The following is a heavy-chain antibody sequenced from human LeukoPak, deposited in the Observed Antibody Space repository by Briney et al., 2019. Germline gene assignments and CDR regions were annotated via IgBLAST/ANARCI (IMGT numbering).Heavy chain of an antibody. V-gene: IGHV4-38-2*02. D-gene: IGHD3-22*01. CDR2: IHHSGST. CDR1: GYSISSGYY. Sequence: SETLSLTCIVSGYSISSGYYWGWIRQPPGKGLEWIGNIHHSGSTYYNPSLKSRVTISVDTSKNQLSLKLSSVTAADTAVYYCARQRVPYHSNPMLNWFDPWGQGTLVTVSS. CDR3: ARQRVPYHSNPMLNWFDP. J-gene: IGHJ5*02.